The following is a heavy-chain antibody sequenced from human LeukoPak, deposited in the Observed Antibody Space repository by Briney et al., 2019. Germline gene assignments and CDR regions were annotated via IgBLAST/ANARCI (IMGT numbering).Heavy chain of an antibody. CDR3: ARDYKYAFDN. CDR2: VYSGGST. J-gene: IGHJ4*02. CDR1: GFIVNYNY. D-gene: IGHD5-24*01. Sequence: GGSLRLSCAASGFIVNYNYMSWVRQPPGKGLEWVSVVYSGGSTYYADSVKGRFTISGDKAKNSLYLQMNSLRVEDTAVYYCARDYKYAFDNWGQGTLVTVSS. V-gene: IGHV3-66*01.